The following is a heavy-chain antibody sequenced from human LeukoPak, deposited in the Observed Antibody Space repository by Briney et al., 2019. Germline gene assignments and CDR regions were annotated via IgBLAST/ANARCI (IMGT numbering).Heavy chain of an antibody. CDR3: ARHLAGSGYQALDF. Sequence: SETLSLTCTVSGSISSYYWSWIRQPPGKGLEWIAYVYYSGNTNYNPSLKSRVTISMDTSKNHFSLTLNSVTAADTAIYYCARHLAGSGYQALDFWGQGTLVSVSS. CDR2: VYYSGNT. J-gene: IGHJ4*02. V-gene: IGHV4-59*08. CDR1: GSISSYY. D-gene: IGHD3-22*01.